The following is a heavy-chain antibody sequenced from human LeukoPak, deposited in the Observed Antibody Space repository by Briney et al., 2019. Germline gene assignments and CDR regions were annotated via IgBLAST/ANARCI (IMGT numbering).Heavy chain of an antibody. CDR2: IKQDGSEK. V-gene: IGHV3-7*01. Sequence: PGGSLRLSCAASGFTFSSYWMSWVRQAPGKGLEWVANIKQDGSEKYYVDSVKGRSTISRDNAKNSLYLQMNSLRAEDTAVYYCARDMPNYVWGSYRTSGIDYWGQGTLVTVSP. J-gene: IGHJ4*02. CDR1: GFTFSSYW. D-gene: IGHD3-16*01. CDR3: ARDMPNYVWGSYRTSGIDY.